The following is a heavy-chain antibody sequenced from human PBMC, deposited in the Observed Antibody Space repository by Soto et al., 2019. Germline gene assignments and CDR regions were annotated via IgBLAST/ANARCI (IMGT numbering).Heavy chain of an antibody. Sequence: QLQLQESGSGLVKPSQTLSLTCAVSGGSISSGGYSWSWIRQPPGKGLEWIGYIYHSGSTYYNPSLRSRVTISVDRSKNQLSLKLSSVTAADTAVYYCATSTVTTYPDAFDIWGQGTMVTVSS. D-gene: IGHD4-17*01. CDR1: GGSISSGGYS. CDR3: ATSTVTTYPDAFDI. J-gene: IGHJ3*02. CDR2: IYHSGST. V-gene: IGHV4-30-2*01.